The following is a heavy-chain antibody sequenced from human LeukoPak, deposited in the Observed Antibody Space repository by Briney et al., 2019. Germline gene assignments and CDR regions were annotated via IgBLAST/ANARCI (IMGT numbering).Heavy chain of an antibody. CDR3: ATVTPGIAAAGPLYYFDY. CDR1: GYTLTELS. V-gene: IGHV1-24*01. J-gene: IGHJ4*02. Sequence: ASVKVSCKVSGYTLTELSMHWVRQAPGKGLEWMGGFDPEDGETIYAQKFQGRVTMTEDTSTDTAYMELSSLRSEDTAVYCCATVTPGIAAAGPLYYFDYWGQGTLVTVSS. D-gene: IGHD6-13*01. CDR2: FDPEDGET.